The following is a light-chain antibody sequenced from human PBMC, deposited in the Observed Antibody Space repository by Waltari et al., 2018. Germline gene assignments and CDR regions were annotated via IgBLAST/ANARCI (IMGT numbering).Light chain of an antibody. J-gene: IGKJ1*01. Sequence: EIVLTQSPPTLSLSPGERATLSCRASQSVSSYLAWYQQKPGQAPRLLIYDTSSRATGIPARFSGSGSGTDFTLTISSLEPEDFAVYFCQQSFSSPWTFGQGTRV. CDR1: QSVSSY. V-gene: IGKV3-11*01. CDR2: DTS. CDR3: QQSFSSPWT.